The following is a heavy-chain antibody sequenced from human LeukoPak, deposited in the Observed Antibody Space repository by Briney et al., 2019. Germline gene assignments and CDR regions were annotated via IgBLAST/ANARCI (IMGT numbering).Heavy chain of an antibody. CDR1: GYSFTSYW. CDR3: ARHRTYYYDSSKPTGYYYYMDV. Sequence: GESLKISCKGSGYSFTSYWIGWVRQMPGKGMEWMGIIYPGDSDTRYSPPFQGQVTISADKSISTAYLQWSSLKASDTAMYYCARHRTYYYDSSKPTGYYYYMDVWGKGTTVTISS. D-gene: IGHD3-22*01. CDR2: IYPGDSDT. J-gene: IGHJ6*03. V-gene: IGHV5-51*01.